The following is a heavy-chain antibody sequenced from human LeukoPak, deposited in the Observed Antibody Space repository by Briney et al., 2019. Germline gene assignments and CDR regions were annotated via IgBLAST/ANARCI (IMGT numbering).Heavy chain of an antibody. J-gene: IGHJ4*02. CDR2: ISEYNAKT. CDR1: GYTFASYG. CDR3: TPKPSSGNPAY. Sequence: GASVKVSCKASGYTFASYGMSWVRQAPGQGLEWMGWISEYNAKTDYAQKLQGRATMTTHTSTSTAYMELRSLRSDDKAVYFYTPKPSSGNPAYCGQGTLVTVSS. D-gene: IGHD1-26*01. V-gene: IGHV1-18*01.